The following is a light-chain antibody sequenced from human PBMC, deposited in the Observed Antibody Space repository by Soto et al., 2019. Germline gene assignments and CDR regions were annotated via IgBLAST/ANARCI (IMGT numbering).Light chain of an antibody. CDR1: QSVSSN. CDR3: QQHTTWPYT. J-gene: IGKJ2*01. V-gene: IGKV3-15*01. CDR2: GAS. Sequence: EIVMTQSPATLSVSPGERAALSCRASQSVSSNFAWYQQKPGQAPRLLIYGASTRATGIPARFSGSGSGTEFTLTLSSLQSEDFAVYYWQQHTTWPYTFGQGTKLEIK.